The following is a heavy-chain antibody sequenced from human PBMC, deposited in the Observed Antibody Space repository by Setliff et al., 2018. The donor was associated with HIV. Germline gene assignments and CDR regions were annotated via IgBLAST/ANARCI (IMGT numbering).Heavy chain of an antibody. CDR1: GGSFTTYY. V-gene: IGHV4-34*01. CDR3: ARMPRSGSYRYYYYGMDV. CDR2: INHIGST. Sequence: SETLSLTCAVYGGSFTTYYWSWIRQPPGKGLEWIGEINHIGSTNYNPSLKSRVTISIDTSKNQFSLKLTSVTAADTAVYYCARMPRSGSYRYYYYGMDVWGQGTTVTVSS. J-gene: IGHJ6*02. D-gene: IGHD3-10*01.